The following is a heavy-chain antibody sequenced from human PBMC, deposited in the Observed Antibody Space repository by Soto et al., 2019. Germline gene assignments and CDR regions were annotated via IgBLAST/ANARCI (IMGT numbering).Heavy chain of an antibody. V-gene: IGHV5-10-1*01. CDR1: GYSFTSYW. CDR2: IDPSDSYT. Sequence: PGESLKISCKGSGYSFTSYWISWVRQMPGKGLEWMGRIDPSDSYTNYSPSFQGHVTISADKSISTAYLQWSSLKASDTAMYYCARLLRPLMYRDWNYVPTDHGMDVWGQGTTVTVSS. CDR3: ARLLRPLMYRDWNYVPTDHGMDV. J-gene: IGHJ6*02. D-gene: IGHD1-7*01.